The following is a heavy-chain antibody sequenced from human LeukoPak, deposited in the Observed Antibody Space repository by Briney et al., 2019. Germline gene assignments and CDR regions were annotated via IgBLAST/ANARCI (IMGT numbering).Heavy chain of an antibody. V-gene: IGHV1-18*01. CDR1: GYTFTSYG. J-gene: IGHJ4*02. Sequence: ASVKVSCKASGYTFTSYGISWVRQAPGQGLEWMGWISAYNGNTNYAQKFQGRVTMTKDISTSTIHMELRSLRSDDTAMYYCASNVHGYSYAFFDYWGQGTLVTVST. CDR2: ISAYNGNT. CDR3: ASNVHGYSYAFFDY. D-gene: IGHD5-18*01.